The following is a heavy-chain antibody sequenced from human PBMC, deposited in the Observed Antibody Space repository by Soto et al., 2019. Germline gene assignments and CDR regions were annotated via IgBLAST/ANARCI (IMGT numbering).Heavy chain of an antibody. V-gene: IGHV3-30-3*01. CDR3: ARFKGCSGGSCYPYFDS. D-gene: IGHD2-15*01. CDR1: GFTFSSYA. CDR2: MSYDGSNK. Sequence: QVQLVESGGGVVQPGRSLRLSCAASGFTFSSYAMHWVRQAPGKGLEWVAVMSYDGSNKYYADSVKGRFTISRDNSKNTLYLQMNRMRAEDTAVYYCARFKGCSGGSCYPYFDSWGQGTLVTVSS. J-gene: IGHJ4*02.